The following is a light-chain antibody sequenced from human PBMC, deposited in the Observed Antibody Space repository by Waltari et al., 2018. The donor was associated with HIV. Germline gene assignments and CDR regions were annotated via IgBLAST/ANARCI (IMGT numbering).Light chain of an antibody. CDR2: EVN. V-gene: IGLV2-8*01. CDR3: SSYAGSNNFVI. Sequence: QSAVTQPPSASGSPGQSVTISCTGTNTDVGGYKYVPWYQQPPGRAPKLLIYEVNERPSGVPDRFSGSKSGNTASLTVSGLRAEDEADYFCSSYAGSNNFVIFGGGTKLTVL. J-gene: IGLJ2*01. CDR1: NTDVGGYKY.